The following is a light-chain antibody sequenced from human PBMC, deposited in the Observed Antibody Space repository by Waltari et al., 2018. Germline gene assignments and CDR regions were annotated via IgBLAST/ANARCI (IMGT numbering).Light chain of an antibody. V-gene: IGKV3-15*01. CDR2: GAS. CDR1: QSVSSN. J-gene: IGKJ1*01. Sequence: EIVMTQSPATLSVSPGGRATLSCRASQSVSSNLALYQQKPGQAPRLLIYGASTRATGIPARFSGSWSGTEFTLTISSLQSEDFAVYYCQQSSNWPRTFGQGTKVEIK. CDR3: QQSSNWPRT.